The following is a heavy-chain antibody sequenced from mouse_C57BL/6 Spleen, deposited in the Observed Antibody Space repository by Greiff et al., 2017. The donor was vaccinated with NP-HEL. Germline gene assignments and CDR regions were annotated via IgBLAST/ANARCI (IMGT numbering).Heavy chain of an antibody. CDR2: INPSTGGT. Sequence: VQLKESGPELVKPGASVKISCKASGYSFTGYYMNWVKQSPEKSLEWIGEINPSTGGTTYNQKFKAKATLTVDKSSSTAYMQLKSLTSEDSAVYYCARAPFYFDDWGQGTTLTVSS. V-gene: IGHV1-42*01. CDR3: ARAPFYFDD. J-gene: IGHJ2*01. CDR1: GYSFTGYY.